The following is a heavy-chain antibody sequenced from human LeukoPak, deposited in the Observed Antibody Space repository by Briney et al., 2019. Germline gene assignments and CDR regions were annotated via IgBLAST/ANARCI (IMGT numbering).Heavy chain of an antibody. CDR2: INPNSGGT. CDR1: GYTFTGYY. Sequence: VASVKVSCKASGYTFTGYYMHWVRQAPGQGLEWMGWINPNSGGTKYEQKFQGRGTMTRDTSISTAYMELSSPRSDDTAVYYCARGGALGYCSDASCYAFDYWGQGTLVTVSS. J-gene: IGHJ4*02. V-gene: IGHV1-2*02. D-gene: IGHD2-15*01. CDR3: ARGGALGYCSDASCYAFDY.